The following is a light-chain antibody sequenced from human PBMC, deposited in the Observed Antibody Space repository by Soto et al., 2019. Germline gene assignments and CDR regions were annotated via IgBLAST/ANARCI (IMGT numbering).Light chain of an antibody. J-gene: IGLJ2*01. CDR2: DDS. V-gene: IGLV3-21*02. Sequence: SYELTQPPSVSVAPGQTARILCGGTNLGNKSVHWYQQKPGQAPVVVVSDDSDRPSGIPERFSGSNSGNTATLTISRVEAGDEADYYCQVWDSSSDLVVFGGGTKLPVL. CDR3: QVWDSSSDLVV. CDR1: NLGNKS.